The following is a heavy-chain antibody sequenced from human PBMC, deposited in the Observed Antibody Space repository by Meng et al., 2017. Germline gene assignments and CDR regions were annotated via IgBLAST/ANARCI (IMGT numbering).Heavy chain of an antibody. CDR2: INPKSGDT. CDR1: GYTFPDYS. J-gene: IGHJ4*02. D-gene: IGHD6-13*01. V-gene: IGHV1-2*06. Sequence: ASVKVSCKASGYTFPDYSLHWVRRAPGQGLEWMGRINPKSGDTHYAQRFQGRVTMTGDTPISTAYMELSGLRSDDTAMYYCARDEDISAAGKLFGDYWGQGTLVTVSS. CDR3: ARDEDISAAGKLFGDY.